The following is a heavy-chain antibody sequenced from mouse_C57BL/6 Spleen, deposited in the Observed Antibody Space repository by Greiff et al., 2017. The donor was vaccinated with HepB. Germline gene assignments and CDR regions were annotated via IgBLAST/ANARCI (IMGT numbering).Heavy chain of an antibody. J-gene: IGHJ4*01. CDR1: GYTFTDYY. D-gene: IGHD2-5*01. V-gene: IGHV1-26*01. CDR3: AIYSNYVRLAMDY. Sequence: EVQLQQSGPELVKPGASVKISCKASGYTFTDYYMNWVKQSHGKSLEWIGDINPNNGGTSYNQKFKGKATLTVDKSSSTAYMELRSLTSEDSAVYYCAIYSNYVRLAMDYWGQGTSVTVSS. CDR2: INPNNGGT.